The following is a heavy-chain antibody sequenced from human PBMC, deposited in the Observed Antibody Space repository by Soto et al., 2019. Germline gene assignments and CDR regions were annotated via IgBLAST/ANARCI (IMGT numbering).Heavy chain of an antibody. CDR3: ARDRGSYGMDV. Sequence: QVQLQESGPGLVKPSQTLSLTCTVSGDSISVGYYWSWIRQHPGKVLEWIGYVSPSGTTYYNPSLKSRVSISTDTSKNQFSLEVSSVTAADTAVYYCARDRGSYGMDVWGQGTKVTVSS. V-gene: IGHV4-31*03. CDR2: VSPSGTT. J-gene: IGHJ6*02. CDR1: GDSISVGYY.